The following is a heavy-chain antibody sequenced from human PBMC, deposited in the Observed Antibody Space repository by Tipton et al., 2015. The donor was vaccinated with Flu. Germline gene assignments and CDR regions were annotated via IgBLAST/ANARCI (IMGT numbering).Heavy chain of an antibody. CDR1: GFTFSDYW. J-gene: IGHJ5*02. V-gene: IGHV3-7*01. Sequence: SLRLSCAASGFTFSDYWMDWVRQAPGKGLEWVANINQGGSERYYVDSVKGRFTISRDNAKRSLYLQLDSLRAEDTGVYYCSISLNSWGQGTLVTVSS. CDR3: SISLNS. CDR2: INQGGSER.